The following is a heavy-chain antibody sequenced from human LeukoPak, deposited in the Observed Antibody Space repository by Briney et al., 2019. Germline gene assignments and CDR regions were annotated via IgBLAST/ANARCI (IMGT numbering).Heavy chain of an antibody. CDR2: INPNSGGT. Sequence: ASVKVSCKASGYTFTGYYMHWVRQAPGQGLEWMGWINPNSGGTNYAQKFQGRVTMTRDTSISTAYLELSRLRSDDTAVYYCARDDYDSSGYYRYWGQGTLVTVSS. V-gene: IGHV1-2*02. J-gene: IGHJ4*02. D-gene: IGHD3-22*01. CDR3: ARDDYDSSGYYRY. CDR1: GYTFTGYY.